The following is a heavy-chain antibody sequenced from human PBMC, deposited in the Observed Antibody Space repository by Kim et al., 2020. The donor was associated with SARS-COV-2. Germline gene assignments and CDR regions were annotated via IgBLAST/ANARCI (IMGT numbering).Heavy chain of an antibody. CDR3: ARERGIKAFDI. CDR1: GGSIRDYY. J-gene: IGHJ3*02. D-gene: IGHD1-20*01. V-gene: IGHV4-59*01. CDR2: IYYSGST. Sequence: SETLSLTCTVSGGSIRDYYWSWIRQPPGKGLEWIGYIYYSGSTNYNLSLKSRVTISVDMSKNHFSLKLSSVTAADTAVYYCARERGIKAFDIWGQGTMVTVSS.